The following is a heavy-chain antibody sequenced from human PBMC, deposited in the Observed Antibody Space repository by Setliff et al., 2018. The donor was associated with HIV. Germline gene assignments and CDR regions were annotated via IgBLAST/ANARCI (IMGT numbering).Heavy chain of an antibody. CDR3: ARGTYYYDSSGYLAAGHFDY. V-gene: IGHV1-18*01. J-gene: IGHJ4*02. D-gene: IGHD3-22*01. CDR2: ISAYNGNT. Sequence: ASVKVSCKASGYTFTSYGISWVRQAPGQGLEWMGWISAYNGNTNYAQKPQGRVTMTTDTSTSTAYMELRSLRSDDTAVYYCARGTYYYDSSGYLAAGHFDYWGQGTLVTVSS. CDR1: GYTFTSYG.